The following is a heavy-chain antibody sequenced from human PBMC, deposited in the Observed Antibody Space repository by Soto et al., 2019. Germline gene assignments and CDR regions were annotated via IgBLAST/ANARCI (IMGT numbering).Heavy chain of an antibody. J-gene: IGHJ3*02. CDR3: ARGAIVGATRDAFDI. CDR2: TNHSGST. CDR1: GGSFSGYY. V-gene: IGHV4-34*01. D-gene: IGHD1-26*01. Sequence: SETLSLTCAVYGGSFSGYYWSWIRQPPGKGLEWIGETNHSGSTNYNPSLKSRVTISVDTSKNQFSLKLSSVTAADTAVYYCARGAIVGATRDAFDIWGQGTMVTVS.